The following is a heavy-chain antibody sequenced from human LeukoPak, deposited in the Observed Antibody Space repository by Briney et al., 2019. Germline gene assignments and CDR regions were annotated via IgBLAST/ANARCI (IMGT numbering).Heavy chain of an antibody. Sequence: PSDTLSLTCTVSGGSISSFYWSWIRQPPGKGLVWIGYIYYSGSTNYNPSLKSRVTISVDTSKNQFSLKLSSVTAADTAVYYCARDRLRGGEGNWFDPWGQGTLVTVSS. D-gene: IGHD2-15*01. CDR3: ARDRLRGGEGNWFDP. CDR1: GGSISSFY. V-gene: IGHV4-59*01. CDR2: IYYSGST. J-gene: IGHJ5*02.